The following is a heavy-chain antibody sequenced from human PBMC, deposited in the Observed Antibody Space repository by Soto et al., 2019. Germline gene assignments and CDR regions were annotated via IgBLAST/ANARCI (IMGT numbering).Heavy chain of an antibody. D-gene: IGHD3-16*02. CDR3: ASRKGDRAY. V-gene: IGHV4-4*02. CDR2: IYQSGST. J-gene: IGHJ4*02. Sequence: VRQPPAKGLEWIGEIYQSGSTNYNPSLTSRVTISMDKSKNQFSLNVSSVTDADTGMYHYASRKGDRAYWGQRILVSVYS.